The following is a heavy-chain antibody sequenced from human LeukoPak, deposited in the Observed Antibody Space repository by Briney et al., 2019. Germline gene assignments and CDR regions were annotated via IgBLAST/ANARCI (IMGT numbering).Heavy chain of an antibody. CDR3: ARDLSSFDYSSYFYYYYGMDV. J-gene: IGHJ6*02. V-gene: IGHV1-18*01. Sequence: ASVKVSCKASGYTFTSYGISWVRQAPGQGLEWMGWISAYNGNTNYAQKLQGRVTMTTDTSTSTAYMELRSLRSDDTAVYYCARDLSSFDYSSYFYYYYGMDVWGQGTTVTVSS. D-gene: IGHD4-4*01. CDR2: ISAYNGNT. CDR1: GYTFTSYG.